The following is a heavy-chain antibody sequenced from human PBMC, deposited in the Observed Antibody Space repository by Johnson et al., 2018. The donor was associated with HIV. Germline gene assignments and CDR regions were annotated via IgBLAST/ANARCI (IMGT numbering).Heavy chain of an antibody. J-gene: IGHJ3*02. Sequence: EVQLVESGGGLVQPGGSLRLSCVVSGFTFSDYYMDWVRQAPGKGLEWVGRTTDKLNSYTTKYAASVKGRFTISRDDSKKSLYLQMNSLRAEDTAVYYCARGPHEVVVVAATSAFDIWGQGTMVTVSS. V-gene: IGHV3-72*01. CDR1: GFTFSDYY. CDR2: TTDKLNSYTT. CDR3: ARGPHEVVVVAATSAFDI. D-gene: IGHD2-15*01.